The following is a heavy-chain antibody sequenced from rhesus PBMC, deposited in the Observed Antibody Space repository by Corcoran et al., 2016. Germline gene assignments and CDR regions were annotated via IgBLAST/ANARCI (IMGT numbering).Heavy chain of an antibody. CDR2: SVGSGGST. CDR3: ARWGTTVASLDY. D-gene: IGHD4-29*01. CDR1: GGSISSHY. V-gene: IGHV4-160*01. J-gene: IGHJ4*01. Sequence: QLQLQESGPGLVKPSETLSLTFAVSGGSISSHYWSWLLPAPVKGLVCIGRSVGSGGSTANNPSLKSRVTMSTDTSKNQFSLKLTSVTAADTAVYYCARWGTTVASLDYWGLGVLVTVSS.